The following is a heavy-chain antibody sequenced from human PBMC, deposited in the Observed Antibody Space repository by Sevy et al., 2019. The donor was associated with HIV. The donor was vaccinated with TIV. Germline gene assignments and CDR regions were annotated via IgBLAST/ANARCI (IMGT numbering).Heavy chain of an antibody. J-gene: IGHJ6*02. Sequence: GESLKLSCKGSGFTFTTYWIGWVRQMPGKGLEWIGIIYPDDSDTRYSPSFQGQVTISVDKSISTAYLQWSTLKASDTAMYYCARHHASYGVTGYYYYYGLDVWGQGTTVTVSS. CDR3: ARHHASYGVTGYYYYYGLDV. V-gene: IGHV5-51*01. D-gene: IGHD4-17*01. CDR1: GFTFTTYW. CDR2: IYPDDSDT.